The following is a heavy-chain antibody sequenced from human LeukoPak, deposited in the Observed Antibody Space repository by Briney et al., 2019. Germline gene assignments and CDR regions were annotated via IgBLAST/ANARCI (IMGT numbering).Heavy chain of an antibody. CDR3: ARADIVVVPAATDPYYYYGMDV. CDR2: MNPNSGNT. J-gene: IGHJ6*02. D-gene: IGHD2-2*01. V-gene: IGHV1-8*02. CDR1: GYTFTSYG. Sequence: ASVKVSCKASGYTFTSYGINWVRQATGQGLEWMGWMNPNSGNTGYAQKFQGRVTMTRNTSISTAYMELSSLRSEDTAVYYCARADIVVVPAATDPYYYYGMDVWGQGTTVTVSS.